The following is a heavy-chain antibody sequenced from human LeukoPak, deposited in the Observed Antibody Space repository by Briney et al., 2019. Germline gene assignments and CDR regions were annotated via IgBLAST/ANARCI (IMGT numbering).Heavy chain of an antibody. D-gene: IGHD3-9*01. CDR3: AKSGLSVYSQVAY. J-gene: IGHJ4*02. CDR2: FSGSGTTT. Sequence: GGSLRLSCAASGFSFSNYPMTWVRQAPGKGLEWVSGFSGSGTTTYYADSVRGRFTISRDNFKSTLYLQMNSLRAEDTALYYCAKSGLSVYSQVAYWGQGTLVTVSS. CDR1: GFSFSNYP. V-gene: IGHV3-23*01.